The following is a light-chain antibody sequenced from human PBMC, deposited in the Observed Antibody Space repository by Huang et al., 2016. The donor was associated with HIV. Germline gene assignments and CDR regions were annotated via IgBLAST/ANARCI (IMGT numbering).Light chain of an antibody. J-gene: IGKJ4*01. CDR3: QHRSNWLT. CDR1: QSVSHY. V-gene: IGKV3-11*01. Sequence: EIVLTQSPATLSLSPGERATLSCRASQSVSHYLTWYQQKPGQAPRLLIYDASSRATGIPGRFSGSGSGTDFTLSISSLAPEDFAVYYCQHRSNWLTFGGGTKVEIK. CDR2: DAS.